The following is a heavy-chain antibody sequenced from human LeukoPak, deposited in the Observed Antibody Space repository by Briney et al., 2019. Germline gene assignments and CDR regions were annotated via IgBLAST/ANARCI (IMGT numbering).Heavy chain of an antibody. Sequence: PSETLSLTCTVSGGSISSGDYYWSWIRQPPGKGLEWIGYIYYSGSTYYNPSLKSRVTISVDTSKNQFSLKLSSVTAADTAVYYCARVVAVAGKGHYYGMDVWGQGTTVTVSS. CDR3: ARVVAVAGKGHYYGMDV. D-gene: IGHD6-19*01. J-gene: IGHJ6*02. V-gene: IGHV4-30-4*01. CDR2: IYYSGST. CDR1: GGSISSGDYY.